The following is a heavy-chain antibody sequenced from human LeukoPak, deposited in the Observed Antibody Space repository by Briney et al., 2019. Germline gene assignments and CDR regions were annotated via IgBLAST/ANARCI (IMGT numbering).Heavy chain of an antibody. D-gene: IGHD3-10*01. CDR1: GGSISSYY. CDR2: IYTSGST. V-gene: IGHV4-4*07. J-gene: IGHJ6*03. Sequence: PSETLSLTCTVSGGSISSYYWSWIRQPAGKGLEWIGRIYTSGSTNYNPSLKSRVTMSVDTSKNQFSLKLSSVTAADTAVYYCARGAPFYYYGSGNYYYYYMDVWGKGTTVTISS. CDR3: ARGAPFYYYGSGNYYYYYMDV.